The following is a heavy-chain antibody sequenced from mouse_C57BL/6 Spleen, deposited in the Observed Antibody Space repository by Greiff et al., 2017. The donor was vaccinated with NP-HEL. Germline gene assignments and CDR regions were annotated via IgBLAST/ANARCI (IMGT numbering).Heavy chain of an antibody. J-gene: IGHJ2*01. V-gene: IGHV1-50*01. CDR3: ARQGITTAPYYFDY. Sequence: QVQLQQPGAELVKPGASVKLSCKASGYTFTSYWMQWVKQRPGQGLEWIGEIDPSDSYTNYNQKFKGKATLTVDTSSSTAYMQLSSLTSEDSAVYYCARQGITTAPYYFDYWGKGTTLTVSS. CDR2: IDPSDSYT. D-gene: IGHD1-2*01. CDR1: GYTFTSYW.